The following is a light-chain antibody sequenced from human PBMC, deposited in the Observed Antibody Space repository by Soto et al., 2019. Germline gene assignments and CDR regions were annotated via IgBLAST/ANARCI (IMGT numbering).Light chain of an antibody. CDR2: AAS. J-gene: IGKJ4*01. Sequence: DITMTQSPSSLSASVGDRVTITCRASQSISSYLNWYQQKPGKAPKLLIYAASSLQSGVPSRFSGSGSGTDFTLTISSLQPEDFATYYCQQSYSTLLTFGGGTMVDIK. CDR3: QQSYSTLLT. V-gene: IGKV1-39*01. CDR1: QSISSY.